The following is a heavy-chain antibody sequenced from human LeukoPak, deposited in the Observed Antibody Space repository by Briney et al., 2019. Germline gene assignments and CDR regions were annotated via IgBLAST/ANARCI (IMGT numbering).Heavy chain of an antibody. CDR2: IYHSGST. Sequence: SETLSLTCAVSGGSISSGGYSWSWLRQPPGKGLEWIGYIYHSGSTYYNPSLKSRVTISVDRSKNQFSLKLSSVTAADTAVYYCARVASKNSYGGFDPWGQGTLVTVSS. CDR3: ARVASKNSYGGFDP. V-gene: IGHV4-30-2*01. J-gene: IGHJ5*02. CDR1: GGSISSGGYS. D-gene: IGHD5-18*01.